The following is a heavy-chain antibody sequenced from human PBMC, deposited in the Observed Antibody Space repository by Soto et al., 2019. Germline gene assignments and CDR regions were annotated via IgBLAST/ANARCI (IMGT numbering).Heavy chain of an antibody. D-gene: IGHD3-3*01. CDR3: ARQYYDFWSGYPIPTWFDP. V-gene: IGHV3-21*01. CDR1: GFTFSSYS. Sequence: GGSLRLSCAASGFTFSSYSINWVRQPPGKGLEWVSSISISSSYIYYADSVKGRFTISRDNAKNSLYLQVNSLRAEDTAVYYCARQYYDFWSGYPIPTWFDPWGQGTLVTVSS. CDR2: ISISSSYI. J-gene: IGHJ5*02.